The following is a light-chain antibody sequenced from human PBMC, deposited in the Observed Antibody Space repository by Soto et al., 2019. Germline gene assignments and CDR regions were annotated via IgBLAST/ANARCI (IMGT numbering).Light chain of an antibody. CDR1: QSVSSN. V-gene: IGKV3-20*01. Sequence: ETVMTQSPATLSVPPGASAPLSCTASQSVSSNLAWYQQKPGQAPRLPIYGASPRATGIPPRFSGSGSGTDFTLTISRLEPEDFAVYYCHQYGSSPPWTFGQGTKVDI. J-gene: IGKJ1*01. CDR3: HQYGSSPPWT. CDR2: GAS.